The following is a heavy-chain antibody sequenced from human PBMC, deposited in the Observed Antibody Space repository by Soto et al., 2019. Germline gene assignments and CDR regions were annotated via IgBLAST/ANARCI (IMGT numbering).Heavy chain of an antibody. V-gene: IGHV4-39*01. Sequence: SETLSLTCTVSGGSISSHGYYWGWIRQPPGKGLEWIGTIYYSGTTFYNPSLKGRVTISVDTSKNQLSLKLSSVTAADTAVYYCARHAGGVSQIDYWGQGTLVTVSS. J-gene: IGHJ4*02. CDR2: IYYSGTT. CDR1: GGSISSHGYY. CDR3: ARHAGGVSQIDY. D-gene: IGHD1-26*01.